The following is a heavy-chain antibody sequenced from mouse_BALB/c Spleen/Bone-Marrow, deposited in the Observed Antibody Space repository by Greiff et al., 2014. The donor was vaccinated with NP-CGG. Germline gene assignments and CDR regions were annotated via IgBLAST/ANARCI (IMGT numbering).Heavy chain of an antibody. CDR3: TRGDYYGRSSFAY. CDR1: GYTFTSYW. D-gene: IGHD1-1*01. CDR2: IYPSDSYT. V-gene: IGHV1-69*02. Sequence: QVQLQQSGAELVRPGASVKLSCKASGYTFTSYWINWVKQRPGQGLEWIGNIYPSDSYTNYNQKFKDKATLTVDKSSSTAYMQPNRSTSEDFAGYYRTRGDYYGRSSFAYRGPGNLV. J-gene: IGHJ3*01.